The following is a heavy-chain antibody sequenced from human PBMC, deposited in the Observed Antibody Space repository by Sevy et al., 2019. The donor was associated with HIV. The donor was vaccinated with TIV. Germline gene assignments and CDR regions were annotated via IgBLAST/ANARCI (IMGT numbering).Heavy chain of an antibody. V-gene: IGHV3-64D*06. J-gene: IGHJ4*02. CDR3: VKAPGDTMMDYFDY. D-gene: IGHD3-22*01. CDR1: GFTFSSYA. CDR2: ISSNGGST. Sequence: GGSLRLSCSASGFTFSSYAMHWVRQAPGKGLEYVSAISSNGGSTYYADSVKGRFTISRDNSTNTLYLQMSSLRAEDTAVYYSVKAPGDTMMDYFDYWGPGTLVTVSS.